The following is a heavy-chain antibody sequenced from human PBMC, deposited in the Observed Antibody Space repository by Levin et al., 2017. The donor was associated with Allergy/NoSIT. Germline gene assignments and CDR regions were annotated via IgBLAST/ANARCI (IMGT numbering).Heavy chain of an antibody. V-gene: IGHV3-49*04. J-gene: IGHJ3*02. CDR1: GFTFGDYA. Sequence: GGSLRLSCTASGFTFGDYAMSWVRQAPGKGLEWVGFIRSKAYGGTTEYAASVKGRFTISRDDSKSIAYLQMNSLKTEDTAVYYCTRDVCSGGSCYFPLDAFDIWGQGTMVTVSS. CDR3: TRDVCSGGSCYFPLDAFDI. CDR2: IRSKAYGGTT. D-gene: IGHD2-15*01.